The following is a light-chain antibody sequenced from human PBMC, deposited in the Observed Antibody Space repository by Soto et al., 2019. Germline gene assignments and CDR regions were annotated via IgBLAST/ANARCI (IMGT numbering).Light chain of an antibody. J-gene: IGKJ4*01. V-gene: IGKV3-20*01. Sequence: EIVLTQSPGTLSLSPGERATLSCRASQSVSSNLAWYQQKPGQAPRLLIYGASTRATGIPARFSGSGSGTDFTLSISRLEPEDFAVYYCQQYGVSPTFGGGTKVDI. CDR3: QQYGVSPT. CDR1: QSVSSN. CDR2: GAS.